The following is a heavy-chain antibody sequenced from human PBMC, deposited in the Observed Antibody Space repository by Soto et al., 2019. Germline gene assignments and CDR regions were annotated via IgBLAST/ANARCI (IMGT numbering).Heavy chain of an antibody. J-gene: IGHJ5*02. Sequence: QVQLVQSGVEVKKPGASVKVSCKASGYTFTDYRMIWVLQAPGQGLEWMGIINPSGGSTDYAPNFQGRVTLTRDSFTSTVYMELSNLRSEDTAVYYCARPAGRLANWFDPWGQGTLVTVS. CDR2: INPSGGST. V-gene: IGHV1-46*01. CDR1: GYTFTDYR. D-gene: IGHD6-6*01. CDR3: ARPAGRLANWFDP.